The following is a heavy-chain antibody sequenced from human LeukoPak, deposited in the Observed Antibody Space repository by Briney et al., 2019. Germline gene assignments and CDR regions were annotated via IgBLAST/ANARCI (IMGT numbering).Heavy chain of an antibody. J-gene: IGHJ4*02. CDR3: ARDRSSSWSFDS. CDR2: INSDGSTS. CDR1: GFTSSTYW. Sequence: GGSLRLSCAASGFTSSTYWMHWVRQAPGKGLLWVSRINSDGSTSSYADSVKGRFTISRDNAKNTLYLQMNSLRVDDTAVYYCARDRSSSWSFDSWGQGTLVSVSS. D-gene: IGHD6-13*01. V-gene: IGHV3-74*01.